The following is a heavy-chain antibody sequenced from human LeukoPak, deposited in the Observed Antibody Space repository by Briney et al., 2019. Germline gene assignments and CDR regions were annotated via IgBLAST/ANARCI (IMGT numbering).Heavy chain of an antibody. CDR3: ARDGGSKLFDY. V-gene: IGHV3-21*01. CDR1: GFTFSSYS. Sequence: GGSLRLSCAASGFTFSSYSMNWVRQAPGKGLEWVSSISSSSSYIYYADSVKSRFTISRDNAKNSLYLQMNSLRAEDTAVYYCARDGGSKLFDYWGQGTLVTVSS. J-gene: IGHJ4*02. CDR2: ISSSSSYI.